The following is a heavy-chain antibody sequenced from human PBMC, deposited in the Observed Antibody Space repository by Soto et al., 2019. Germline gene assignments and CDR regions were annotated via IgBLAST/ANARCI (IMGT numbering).Heavy chain of an antibody. CDR1: GFTFGDYA. CDR3: TRELEYYDFWSGYYTGSYYYYGMDV. CDR2: IRSKAYGGTT. D-gene: IGHD3-3*01. V-gene: IGHV3-49*04. Sequence: GGSLRLSCTASGFTFGDYAMSWVRQAPGKGLEWVGFIRSKAYGGTTEYAASVKGRFTISRDDSKSIAYLQMNSLKTEDTAVYYCTRELEYYDFWSGYYTGSYYYYGMDVWGQG. J-gene: IGHJ6*02.